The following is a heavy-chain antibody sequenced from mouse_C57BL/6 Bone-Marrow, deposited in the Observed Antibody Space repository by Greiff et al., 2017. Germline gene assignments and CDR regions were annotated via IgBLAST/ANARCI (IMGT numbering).Heavy chain of an antibody. CDR1: GFTFSSYA. Sequence: EVKLEESGEGLVKPGGSLKLSCAASGFTFSSYAMSWVRQTPEKRLEWVAYISSGGDYIYYADTVKGRFTISRDNARNTLYLQMSSLKSEDTAMYYCTRVGFYYGSSYPDYWGQGTTLTVSS. V-gene: IGHV5-9-1*02. D-gene: IGHD1-1*01. CDR3: TRVGFYYGSSYPDY. CDR2: ISSGGDYI. J-gene: IGHJ2*01.